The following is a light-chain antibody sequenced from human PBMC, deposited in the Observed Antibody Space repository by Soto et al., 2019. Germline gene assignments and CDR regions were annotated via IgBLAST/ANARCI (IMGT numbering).Light chain of an antibody. V-gene: IGKV3-15*01. CDR3: QQYKNWPAIT. CDR1: QSVTAN. CDR2: GAT. Sequence: ETVMTQSPATLSVSAGERATLSCRASQSVTANLAWYQHKPGQPPRLLIFGATTRASGIPVRFSGSGSGTEFTLTISSLQSEDFAVYYCQQYKNWPAITFGQGTRLEIK. J-gene: IGKJ5*01.